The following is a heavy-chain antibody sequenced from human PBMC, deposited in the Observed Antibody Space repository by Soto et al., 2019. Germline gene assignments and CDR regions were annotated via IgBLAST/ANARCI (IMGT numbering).Heavy chain of an antibody. CDR2: ISGSGGST. V-gene: IGHV3-23*01. CDR3: AKDSSLVRGVIDY. Sequence: GGSLRLSCAASGFTFSSYAMSWARQAPGKGLEWVSAISGSGGSTYYADSVKGRFTISRDNSKNTLYLQMNSLRAEDTAVYYCAKDSSLVRGVIDYWGQGTLVTVSS. CDR1: GFTFSSYA. D-gene: IGHD3-10*01. J-gene: IGHJ4*02.